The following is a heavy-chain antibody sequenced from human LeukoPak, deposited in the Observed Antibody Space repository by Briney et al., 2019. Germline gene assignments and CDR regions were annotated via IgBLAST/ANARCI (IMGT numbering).Heavy chain of an antibody. J-gene: IGHJ3*02. D-gene: IGHD2-15*01. V-gene: IGHV3-48*01. Sequence: PGGSLRLSCAASGFTFSSYSMNWVRQAPGKGLEWVSYISSSSSTIYYADSVKGRFTISRDNAKNSLYLQMNSLRAEDTAVYYCARDSPDIVVVVAATDAFDIWGQGTMVTVSS. CDR3: ARDSPDIVVVVAATDAFDI. CDR2: ISSSSSTI. CDR1: GFTFSSYS.